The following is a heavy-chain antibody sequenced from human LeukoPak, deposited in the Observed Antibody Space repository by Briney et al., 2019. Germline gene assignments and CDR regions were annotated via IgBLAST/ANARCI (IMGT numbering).Heavy chain of an antibody. V-gene: IGHV3-9*01. CDR2: ISWNSGSI. Sequence: GRSLRLSCAASGFTFDDYAMHWVRHAPGKGLEWVSGISWNSGSIGYADSVKGRFTISRDNAKNSLYLQMNSLRAEDTALYYCAKGQDRQLHHAFDNWGQGTMVTVSS. CDR3: AKGQDRQLHHAFDN. D-gene: IGHD6-6*01. CDR1: GFTFDDYA. J-gene: IGHJ3*02.